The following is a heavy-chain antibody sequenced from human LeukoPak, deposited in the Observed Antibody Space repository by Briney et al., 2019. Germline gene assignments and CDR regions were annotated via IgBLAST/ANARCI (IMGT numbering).Heavy chain of an antibody. CDR2: IYPGDSDI. D-gene: IGHD2-15*01. CDR1: GYSITNYW. CDR3: ARQEYCSGASCYTWFDP. Sequence: GESLKISCKGSGYSITNYWIGWVRQMPGKGLEWMGIIYPGDSDIRYSPSFQGQVTISADKSISTAYLQWNSLKASDTAMYYCARQEYCSGASCYTWFDPWGQGTLVTVSS. J-gene: IGHJ5*02. V-gene: IGHV5-51*01.